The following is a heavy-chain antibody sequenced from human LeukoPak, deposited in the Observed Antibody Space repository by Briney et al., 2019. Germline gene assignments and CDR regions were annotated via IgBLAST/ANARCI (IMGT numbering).Heavy chain of an antibody. J-gene: IGHJ6*02. V-gene: IGHV1-69*13. CDR1: GGTFSSYA. CDR2: IIPIFGTA. D-gene: IGHD3-22*01. Sequence: SVTVSCTASGGTFSSYAISWVRQAPGQGLEWMGGIIPIFGTANYAQKFQGRVTITADESTSTAYMELSSLRSEDTAVYYCATQSGSGYNYYYGMDVWGQGTTVTVSS. CDR3: ATQSGSGYNYYYGMDV.